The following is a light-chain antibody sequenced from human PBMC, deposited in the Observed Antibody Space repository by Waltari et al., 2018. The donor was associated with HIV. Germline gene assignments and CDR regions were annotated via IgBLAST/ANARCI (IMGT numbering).Light chain of an antibody. CDR1: SSDIGGYNY. V-gene: IGLV2-14*03. CDR3: SSYTSSSTLGV. CDR2: DVS. J-gene: IGLJ1*01. Sequence: QSALTQPASVSGPPGQSITIPCTRTSSDIGGYNYVSWYQQHPGKAPKLMISDVSHRPSGVSNRFSGSKSGNTASLTISGLQAEDEADYYCSSYTSSSTLGVFGSGTKVTVL.